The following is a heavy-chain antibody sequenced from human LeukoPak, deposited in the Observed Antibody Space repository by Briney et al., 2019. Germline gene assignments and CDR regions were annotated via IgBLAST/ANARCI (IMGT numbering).Heavy chain of an antibody. J-gene: IGHJ5*02. Sequence: PSETLSLTCAVYGGSFSGYYWSWIRQPPGKGLEWIGEINHSGSTNYNPSLKSRVTISVDTSKNQFSLKLSSVTAADTAVYYCARGVAVRRFDPWGQGILVTVSS. CDR3: ARGVAVRRFDP. CDR1: GGSFSGYY. CDR2: INHSGST. D-gene: IGHD3-22*01. V-gene: IGHV4-34*01.